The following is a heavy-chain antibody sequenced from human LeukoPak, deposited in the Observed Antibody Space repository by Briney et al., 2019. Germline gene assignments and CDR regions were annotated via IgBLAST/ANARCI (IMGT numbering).Heavy chain of an antibody. CDR2: IYTSGST. Sequence: SETLSLTCTVSGGSISSGSYYWSWIRQPAGKGLEWIGRIYTSGSTNYNPSLKSRVTISVDTSKNQFSLKLSFVTAADTAVYYCARESYCGGDCYSEDWGQGTLVTVSS. D-gene: IGHD2-21*02. J-gene: IGHJ4*02. CDR1: GGSISSGSYY. V-gene: IGHV4-61*02. CDR3: ARESYCGGDCYSED.